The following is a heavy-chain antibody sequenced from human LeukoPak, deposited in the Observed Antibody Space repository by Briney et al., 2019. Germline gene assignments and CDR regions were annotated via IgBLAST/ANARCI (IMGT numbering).Heavy chain of an antibody. Sequence: ASVKVSCKASGGTFSSYAINWVRQATGQGLEWMGWMNPNSGNTGYAQKFQGRVTMTRNTSISTAYMELSSLRSEDTAVYYCARGDYDILTGYYYWGQGTLVTVSS. D-gene: IGHD3-9*01. CDR3: ARGDYDILTGYYY. J-gene: IGHJ4*02. V-gene: IGHV1-8*02. CDR2: MNPNSGNT. CDR1: GGTFSSYA.